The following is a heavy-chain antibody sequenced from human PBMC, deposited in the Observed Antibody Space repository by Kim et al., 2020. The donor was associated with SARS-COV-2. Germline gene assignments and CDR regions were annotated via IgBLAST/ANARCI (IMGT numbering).Heavy chain of an antibody. CDR1: GFTFSSHS. CDR3: ARALYLVSFHYYFDS. V-gene: IGHV3-21*01. J-gene: IGHJ4*01. D-gene: IGHD3-3*01. CDR2: ITIISNIT. Sequence: GGSLRLSCAASGFTFSSHSMNWVRQAPGKGLEWVSGITIISNITYYADSVKGRFTISRDNSKNTLYLQMNSLRAEDTAVYYCARALYLVSFHYYFDS.